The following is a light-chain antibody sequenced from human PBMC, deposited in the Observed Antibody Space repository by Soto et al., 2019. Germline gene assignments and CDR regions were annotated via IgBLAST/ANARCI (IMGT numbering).Light chain of an antibody. CDR2: DAS. Sequence: EIQMTQSPSTLSASVVARVTITCRASQSISSWLAWYQQKPGKAPKLLIYDASSLESGVPSRFSGSGSGTEFTLTISSLQPDDFATYYCQQYNSYWTFGKGNKVDIK. CDR3: QQYNSYWT. V-gene: IGKV1-5*01. CDR1: QSISSW. J-gene: IGKJ1*01.